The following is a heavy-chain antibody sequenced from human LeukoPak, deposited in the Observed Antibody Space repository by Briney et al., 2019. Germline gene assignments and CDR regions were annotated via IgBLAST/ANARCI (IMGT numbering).Heavy chain of an antibody. Sequence: SETLSLICTVSGYSISSGYYWGWIRPPPGKGLEWIGSIYHSGSTYYNPSLKSRVTISVDTSKNQFSLKLSSVTAADTAVYYCARGRDWFDPWGQGTVVTVSS. J-gene: IGHJ5*02. V-gene: IGHV4-38-2*02. CDR3: ARGRDWFDP. CDR1: GYSISSGYY. CDR2: IYHSGST.